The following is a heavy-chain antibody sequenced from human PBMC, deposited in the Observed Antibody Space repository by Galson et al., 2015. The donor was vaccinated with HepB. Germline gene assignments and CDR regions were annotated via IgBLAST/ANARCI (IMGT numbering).Heavy chain of an antibody. CDR3: ARQAHSSSPGRGRGWLDP. D-gene: IGHD6-6*01. CDR2: ISSGANTI. CDR1: GLAVSRSY. V-gene: IGHV3-11*01. J-gene: IGHJ5*02. Sequence: SLRLSCAASGLAVSRSYLSWVRQAPGKGLEWVSYISSGANTIYYSDSVKGRFTVSRDNAKNSMYLQMNRLRVEDTAIYYCARQAHSSSPGRGRGWLDPWGQGTLITVSS.